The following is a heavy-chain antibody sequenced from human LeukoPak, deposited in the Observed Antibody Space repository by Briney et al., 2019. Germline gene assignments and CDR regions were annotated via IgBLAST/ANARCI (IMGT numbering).Heavy chain of an antibody. CDR3: ASGLDLVGGFDY. CDR1: GFTVSSNY. Sequence: GRSLRLSCAASGFTVSSNYMSWVRRAAGKGLEWVSVIYSGGSTYYADSVKGRFTISRDNSKNTLYLQMNSLRAEDTAVYYCASGLDLVGGFDYWGQGTLVTVSS. D-gene: IGHD3-16*01. V-gene: IGHV3-53*01. J-gene: IGHJ4*02. CDR2: IYSGGST.